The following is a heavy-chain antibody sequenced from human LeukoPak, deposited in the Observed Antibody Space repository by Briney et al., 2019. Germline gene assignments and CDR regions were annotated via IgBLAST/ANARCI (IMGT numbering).Heavy chain of an antibody. J-gene: IGHJ3*02. V-gene: IGHV1-2*02. CDR1: GYTFTGYY. Sequence: GASVKVSCKASGYTFTGYYMHWVRQAPGQGLEWMGWINPNSGGTNYAQKFQGRVTMTRDTSISTAYMELSRLRSDDTAVYYCARDRVSSSWFYDAFDIWGQGTMVTVSS. CDR2: INPNSGGT. CDR3: ARDRVSSSWFYDAFDI. D-gene: IGHD6-13*01.